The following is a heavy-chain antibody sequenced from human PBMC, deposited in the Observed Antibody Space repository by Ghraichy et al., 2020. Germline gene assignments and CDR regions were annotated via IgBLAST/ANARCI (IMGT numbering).Heavy chain of an antibody. Sequence: SVKVSCKASGGTFNNYAISWVRQAPGQGLEWMGRVITIIGVPNYAEKFQGRVRITADKYTNSAYMEFTSLRYEDTALYFCATDARLGEEPHPWGQGTLVTVSS. CDR3: ATDARLGEEPHP. CDR2: VITIIGVP. D-gene: IGHD1-14*01. V-gene: IGHV1-69*04. J-gene: IGHJ5*02. CDR1: GGTFNNYA.